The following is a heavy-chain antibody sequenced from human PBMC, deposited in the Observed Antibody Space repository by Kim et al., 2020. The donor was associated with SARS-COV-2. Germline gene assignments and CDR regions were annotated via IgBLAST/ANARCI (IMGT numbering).Heavy chain of an antibody. CDR2: ISSSSSYI. CDR3: AREDQTWYYYYGMDV. D-gene: IGHD2-2*01. J-gene: IGHJ6*02. Sequence: GGSLRLSCAASGFTFSSYSMNWVRQAPGKGLEWVSSISSSSSYIYYADSVKGRFTISRDNAKNSLYLQMNSLRAEDTAVYYCAREDQTWYYYYGMDVWGQGTTVTVSS. CDR1: GFTFSSYS. V-gene: IGHV3-21*04.